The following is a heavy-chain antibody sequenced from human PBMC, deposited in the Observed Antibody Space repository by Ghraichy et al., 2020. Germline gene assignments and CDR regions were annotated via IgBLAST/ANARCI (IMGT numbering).Heavy chain of an antibody. CDR1: GDSITSYNYH. Sequence: SETLSLTCGVSGDSITSYNYHWGWVRQPPGKGLEWIGTIYYTGTTYYNPSLQSRLTMSVDTSKNQFSLKLTSVTATDSAVYYCAGQSSGGYWGGAGMDVWGQGATVIVS. CDR2: IYYTGTT. CDR3: AGQSSGGYWGGAGMDV. V-gene: IGHV4-39*01. J-gene: IGHJ6*02. D-gene: IGHD6-19*01.